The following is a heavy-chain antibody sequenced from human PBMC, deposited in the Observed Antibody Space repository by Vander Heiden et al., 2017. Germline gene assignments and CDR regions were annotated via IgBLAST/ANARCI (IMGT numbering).Heavy chain of an antibody. J-gene: IGHJ4*02. CDR2: IRPYNGDT. CDR1: GYTFTTYG. Sequence: QVQLVQSGAEVKKPGTSVKVPCKASGYTFTTYGISWVRPAPGQGLEWMGWIRPYNGDTYYAQKFQGRVTMTTDTSTSTVYVEVRSLRSDDTAVYYCATHGGSGAVAGTEGCWGQGTLIIVSS. V-gene: IGHV1-18*01. CDR3: ATHGGSGAVAGTEGC. D-gene: IGHD6-19*01.